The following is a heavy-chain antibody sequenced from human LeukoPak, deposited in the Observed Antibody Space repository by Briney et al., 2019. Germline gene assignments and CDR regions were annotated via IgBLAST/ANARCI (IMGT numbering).Heavy chain of an antibody. CDR1: GGSISSGGYS. D-gene: IGHD5-12*01. V-gene: IGHV4-30-2*01. CDR3: ARAQLGGVATITGGVIDY. Sequence: SQTLSLTCAVSGGSISSGGYSWSWIRQPPGKGLEWIGYIYHSGSTYYNPSLKSRVTISVDRSKNQFSLKLSSVTAADTAVYYCARAQLGGVATITGGVIDYWGQGTLVTVSS. CDR2: IYHSGST. J-gene: IGHJ4*02.